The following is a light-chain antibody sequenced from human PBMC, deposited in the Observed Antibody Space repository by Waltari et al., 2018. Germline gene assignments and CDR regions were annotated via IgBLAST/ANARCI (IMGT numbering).Light chain of an antibody. J-gene: IGKJ2*01. CDR1: QSGRTW. CDR3: QEYSSFSP. CDR2: NAS. V-gene: IGKV1-5*03. Sequence: IQSTQSPSTRSAAVGYGVTNTCRGSQSGRTWLAWYQLKPGQAPQRLIYNASSLECGVPSRFSRRGPGTEVTRTSSSLQPGHFATYSCQEYSSFSPFGQGTKV.